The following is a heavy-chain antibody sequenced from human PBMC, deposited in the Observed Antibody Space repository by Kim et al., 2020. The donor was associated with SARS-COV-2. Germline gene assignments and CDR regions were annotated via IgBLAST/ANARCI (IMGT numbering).Heavy chain of an antibody. CDR3: ARVTTGTFDY. D-gene: IGHD2-21*02. J-gene: IGHJ4*02. CDR2: MSYDGSLS. V-gene: IGHV3-30*03. Sequence: GGSLRRSCISSGFPFSSSGMHWVRQAPGKGLEWVAFMSYDGSLSDYSDSVKGRFTISRDNSKNTLFLEISSLSSADSALYYCARVTTGTFDYWGQGTLVT. CDR1: GFPFSSSG.